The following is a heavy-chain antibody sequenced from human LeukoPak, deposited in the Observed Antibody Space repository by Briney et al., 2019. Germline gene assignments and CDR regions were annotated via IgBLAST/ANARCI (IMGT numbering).Heavy chain of an antibody. CDR1: GFTFSSYG. Sequence: GGSLRLSCAASGFTFSSYGMHWVRQAPGKGLEWVAVISYDGSNKYYADSVKGRFTISRDNSKNTLYLQTNSLRAEDTAVYYCAREIGDIVVVPAPYGMDVWGQGTTVTVSS. J-gene: IGHJ6*02. V-gene: IGHV3-30*03. D-gene: IGHD2-2*01. CDR3: AREIGDIVVVPAPYGMDV. CDR2: ISYDGSNK.